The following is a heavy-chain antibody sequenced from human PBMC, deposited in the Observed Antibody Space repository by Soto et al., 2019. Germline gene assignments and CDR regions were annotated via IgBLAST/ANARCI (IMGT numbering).Heavy chain of an antibody. D-gene: IGHD6-13*01. CDR1: VVSISSYY. J-gene: IGHJ6*02. Sequence: SETLSLTCTFSVVSISSYYWSWIRHPAGKGLEWIGRIYTSGSTNYNPSLKSRVTMSVDTSKNQFSLKLSSVTAADTAVYYCARGNIRQQLVKYYYYYYGMEVWGQGTTVTVSS. V-gene: IGHV4-4*07. CDR3: ARGNIRQQLVKYYYYYYGMEV. CDR2: IYTSGST.